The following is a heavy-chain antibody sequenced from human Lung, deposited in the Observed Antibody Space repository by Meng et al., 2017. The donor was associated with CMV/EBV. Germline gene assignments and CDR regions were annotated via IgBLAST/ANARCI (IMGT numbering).Heavy chain of an antibody. CDR2: IHHSGSA. CDR1: GGSMSSGNYY. J-gene: IGHJ4*02. V-gene: IGHV4-30-4*01. D-gene: IGHD2-21*01. Sequence: QVPLQESGPGLVEPSQTLSLPCTVSGGSMSSGNYYWSWIRQPPGKGLEWIGYIHHSGSAYYNPSLKSRVSISVDKSKNQFSLNLNSMTAADTAVYYCASFDHIPRRNYFDYWDQGTLVTVSS. CDR3: ASFDHIPRRNYFDY.